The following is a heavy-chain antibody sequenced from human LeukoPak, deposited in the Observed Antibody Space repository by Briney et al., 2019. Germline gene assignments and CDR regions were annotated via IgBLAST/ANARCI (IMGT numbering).Heavy chain of an antibody. CDR3: AKASWVSSTDAVR. J-gene: IGHJ4*02. Sequence: PGGSLRLSCAASGLSFSSFAMSWVRQGPARGLEWVSSIRGKGETFYADSVRGRFTLSRDGSRNTVYFQLNHLRAEDTAIYYCAKASWVSSTDAVRWGQGTLVTVSS. CDR2: IRGKGET. V-gene: IGHV3-23*01. CDR1: GLSFSSFA. D-gene: IGHD3-16*01.